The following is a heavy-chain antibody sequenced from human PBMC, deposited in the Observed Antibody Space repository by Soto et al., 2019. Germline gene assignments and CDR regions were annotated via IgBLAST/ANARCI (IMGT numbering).Heavy chain of an antibody. D-gene: IGHD3-10*01. CDR2: IYPGDSDT. CDR3: ARQGGSFMVRGVTGKNYYYYSGMDV. CDR1: GYSFTTYW. V-gene: IGHV5-51*01. J-gene: IGHJ6*02. Sequence: PGESLKISCKGSGYSFTTYWIGWVRQMPGKGLEGMVIIYPGDSDTRYSPSFQGQVTISADKSISTAYLQWSSLKASDTAMYYCARQGGSFMVRGVTGKNYYYYSGMDVWGQGTTVTVSS.